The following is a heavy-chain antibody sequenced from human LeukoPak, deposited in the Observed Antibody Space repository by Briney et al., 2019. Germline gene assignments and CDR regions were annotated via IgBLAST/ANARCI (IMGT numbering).Heavy chain of an antibody. CDR1: GGSFSGHY. D-gene: IGHD3-10*01. J-gene: IGHJ5*01. Sequence: SETLSLTCAVYGGSFSGHYWTWIRQPPRKGLEWIGEIDHTGRSTYNPSLTSRVTISKDSSKNQFSLSLGSVIAADTAVYFCARGENSGSYFSYFDSWAQGTPVTVSS. V-gene: IGHV4-34*01. CDR2: IDHTGRS. CDR3: ARGENSGSYFSYFDS.